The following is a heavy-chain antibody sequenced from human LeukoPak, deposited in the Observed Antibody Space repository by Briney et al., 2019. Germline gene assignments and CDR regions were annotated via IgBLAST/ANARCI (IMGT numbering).Heavy chain of an antibody. D-gene: IGHD3-3*01. CDR1: GGSISSCSYY. J-gene: IGHJ4*02. CDR2: IYNSAST. Sequence: SETLSLSCNVSGGSISSCSYYWSWIRQPPGKGLEWIGRIYNSASTNYHPSLKSRVTISVDTSKNQFSLKLSSVTAADTAVYYCARDSDDFWSGYPEYWGQGTLVTVSS. CDR3: ARDSDDFWSGYPEY. V-gene: IGHV4-61*02.